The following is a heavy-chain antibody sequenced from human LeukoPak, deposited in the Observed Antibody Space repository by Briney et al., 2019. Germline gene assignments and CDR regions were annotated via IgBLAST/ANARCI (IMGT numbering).Heavy chain of an antibody. CDR1: GGSFSGYY. CDR3: ASRRGVTPVRY. V-gene: IGHV4-34*01. D-gene: IGHD3-10*01. J-gene: IGHJ4*02. CDR2: INHSGST. Sequence: SETLSLTCAVYGGSFSGYYWSWIRQPPGKGLEWIGEINHSGSTNYNPSLESRVTISVDTSKNQFSLKLSSVTAADTAVYYCASRRGVTPVRYWGQGTLVTVSS.